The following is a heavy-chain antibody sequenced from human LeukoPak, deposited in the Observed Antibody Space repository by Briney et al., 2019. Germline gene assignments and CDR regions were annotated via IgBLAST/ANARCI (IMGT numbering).Heavy chain of an antibody. V-gene: IGHV3-30-3*01. CDR1: GFTFSSYA. D-gene: IGHD2-15*01. CDR3: ASPHCSGGSCAFEY. CDR2: ISYDGSNK. J-gene: IGHJ4*02. Sequence: GGSLRLSCAASGFTFSSYAMHWVRQAPGKGLEWVAVISYDGSNKYYADSVKGRFTISRDNSKNTLYLQMNSLRAEDTAVYYCASPHCSGGSCAFEYWGQGTLVTVSS.